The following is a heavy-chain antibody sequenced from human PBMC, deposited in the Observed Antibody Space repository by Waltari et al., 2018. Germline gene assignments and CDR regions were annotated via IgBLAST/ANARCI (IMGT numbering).Heavy chain of an antibody. CDR1: GGSISSYY. CDR3: ARSYDFWSGFNYYYYYGMDV. J-gene: IGHJ6*02. D-gene: IGHD3-3*01. Sequence: QVQLQESGPGLVKPSETLSLTCTVSGGSISSYYWSWIRQPPGKGLEWIGYIYYSGSTNYNPALKSRVTISVDTSKNQFSLKLSSVTAADTAVYYCARSYDFWSGFNYYYYYGMDVWGQGTTVTVSS. CDR2: IYYSGST. V-gene: IGHV4-59*01.